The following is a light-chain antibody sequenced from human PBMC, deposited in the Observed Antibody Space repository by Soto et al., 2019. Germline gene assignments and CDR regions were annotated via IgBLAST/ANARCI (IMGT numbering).Light chain of an antibody. CDR1: QSVSSN. Sequence: ILMTQSPATLSVSPGERATLSCRASQSVSSNLAWYQQKPGQAPRLLIYGASNRATGIPARFSGSGSGTEFTLTISSLQSEDFAVYYCQQYNNWPQTFGQGTKVDIK. V-gene: IGKV3-15*01. J-gene: IGKJ1*01. CDR3: QQYNNWPQT. CDR2: GAS.